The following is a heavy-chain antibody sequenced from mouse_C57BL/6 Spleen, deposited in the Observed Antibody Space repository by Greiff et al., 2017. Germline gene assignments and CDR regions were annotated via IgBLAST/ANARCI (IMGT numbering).Heavy chain of an antibody. D-gene: IGHD2-5*01. CDR2: ISSGGSYT. CDR3: AREGNSNPD. J-gene: IGHJ3*01. V-gene: IGHV5-6*01. CDR1: GFTFSSYG. Sequence: EVQLVESGGDLVKPGGSLKLSCAASGFTFSSYGMSWGRQTPDKRLEWVATISSGGSYTYYPDSVKGRFTISRDNAKNTLYLQMSSLKSEDTAMYYCAREGNSNPDWGQGTLVTVSA.